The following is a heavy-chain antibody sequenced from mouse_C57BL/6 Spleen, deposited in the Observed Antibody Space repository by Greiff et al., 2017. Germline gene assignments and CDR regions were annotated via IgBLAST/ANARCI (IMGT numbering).Heavy chain of an antibody. Sequence: QVQLQQSGPELVKPGASVQMSCKASGYAFSSSWMNWVKQRPGKGLEWIGSIYPGDGDTNYNGKFKGKATLTADKSSSTAYMHLSSLTSEDSAVSFCARSTTQYDFDYWGQGTTLTVSS. V-gene: IGHV1-82*01. CDR2: IYPGDGDT. CDR1: GYAFSSSW. D-gene: IGHD6-5*01. CDR3: ARSTTQYDFDY. J-gene: IGHJ2*01.